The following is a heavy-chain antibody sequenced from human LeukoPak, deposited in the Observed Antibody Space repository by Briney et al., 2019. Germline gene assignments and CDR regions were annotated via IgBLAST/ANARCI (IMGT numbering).Heavy chain of an antibody. CDR3: AKDREMVYAIMVDY. J-gene: IGHJ4*02. V-gene: IGHV3-30*18. CDR1: GFTFSSYG. Sequence: GGSLRLSCAAPGFTFSSYGMHWVRQAPGKGLEWVAVISYDGSNKYYADSVKGRFTISRDNSKNTLYLQMNSLRAEDTAVYYCAKDREMVYAIMVDYWGQGTLVTVSS. CDR2: ISYDGSNK. D-gene: IGHD2-8*01.